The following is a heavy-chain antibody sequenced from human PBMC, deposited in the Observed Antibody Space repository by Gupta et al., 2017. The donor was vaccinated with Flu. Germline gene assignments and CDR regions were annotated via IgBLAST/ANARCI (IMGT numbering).Heavy chain of an antibody. CDR3: ARADVRGRYSSGYYFDY. D-gene: IGHD6-19*01. CDR1: GFTFSSYS. V-gene: IGHV3-21*01. Sequence: EVQLVESGGGLVKPGGSLRLSCAASGFTFSSYSMNWVRTAPGKGLEWVSSISSSSSYIYYADSVKGRFTISRDNAKNSLYLQMNSLRAEDTAVYYCARADVRGRYSSGYYFDYWGQGTLVTVSS. CDR2: ISSSSSYI. J-gene: IGHJ4*02.